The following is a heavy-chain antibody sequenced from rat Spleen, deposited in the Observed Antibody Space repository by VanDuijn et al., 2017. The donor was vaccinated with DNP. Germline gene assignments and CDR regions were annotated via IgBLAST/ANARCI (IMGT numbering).Heavy chain of an antibody. Sequence: EVQLVESGGGLVQPGRSLKLSCAVSGFNFNDYWMAWVRQAPGKGLECLGEINKDSRIIKYSPSLKDKLTISRDNAQNTLYLQMNKLGSEDTAIYHCAKGPNYGGYSDFFDYWGQGVMVTVSS. CDR1: GFNFNDYW. CDR3: AKGPNYGGYSDFFDY. J-gene: IGHJ2*01. CDR2: INKDSRII. V-gene: IGHV4-2*01. D-gene: IGHD1-11*01.